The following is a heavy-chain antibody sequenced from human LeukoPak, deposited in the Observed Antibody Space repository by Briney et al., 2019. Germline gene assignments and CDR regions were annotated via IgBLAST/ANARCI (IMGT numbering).Heavy chain of an antibody. CDR3: ARELERRCLDY. Sequence: GGSLRLSCVASGFTFSNYDMNWVRQAPGKGLEWVSFISSSSSYIYYADSVKGRFTISRDNAKNSLYLQMNSLRAEDTAVYYCARELERRCLDYWGQGTLVTVSS. J-gene: IGHJ4*02. D-gene: IGHD1-1*01. CDR1: GFTFSNYD. V-gene: IGHV3-21*01. CDR2: ISSSSSYI.